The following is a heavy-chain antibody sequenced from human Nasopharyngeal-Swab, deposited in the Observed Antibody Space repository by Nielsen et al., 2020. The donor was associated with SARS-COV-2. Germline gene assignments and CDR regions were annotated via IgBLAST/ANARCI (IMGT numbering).Heavy chain of an antibody. V-gene: IGHV3-21*01. Sequence: GGSLRLSCAASGFTFNNSPFHWVRQAPGPGLEWVSSISSSSSYIYYADSVKGRFTISRDNAKNSLYLQMNSLRAEDTAVDYWAREGLEYDCWRAYFLDVWGQGTTVTVSS. D-gene: IGHD3-3*01. J-gene: IGHJ6*02. CDR3: AREGLEYDCWRAYFLDV. CDR2: ISSSSSYI. CDR1: GFTFNNSP.